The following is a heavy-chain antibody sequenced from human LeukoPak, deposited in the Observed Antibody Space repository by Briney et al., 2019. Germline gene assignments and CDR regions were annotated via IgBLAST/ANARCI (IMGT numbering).Heavy chain of an antibody. CDR1: GFTFSSYA. D-gene: IGHD6-13*01. CDR2: ISGSGGST. CDR3: AKVPPWRGSSSWYGIDYFQH. Sequence: GGSLRLSCAASGFTFSSYAMSWVRQAPGKGLEWVSAISGSGGSTYYADSVKGRFTISRDNSKNTLYLQMNSLRAEDTAVYYCAKVPPWRGSSSWYGIDYFQHWGQGTLVTVSS. J-gene: IGHJ1*01. V-gene: IGHV3-23*01.